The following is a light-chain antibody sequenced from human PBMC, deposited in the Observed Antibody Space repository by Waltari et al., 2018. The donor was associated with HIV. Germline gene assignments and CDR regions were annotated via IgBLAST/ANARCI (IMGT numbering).Light chain of an antibody. CDR1: SSYVGSYTY. Sequence: QSALTQPRSVSGSPGQSVTVSCTGTSSYVGSYTYVSWYQQHPGKAPKLMINYVNKRPSGVPDRFSGSKSGNTASLTISGLQAEDEADYYCCSYAGNYTLVFGGGTKLTVL. CDR3: CSYAGNYTLV. J-gene: IGLJ2*01. V-gene: IGLV2-11*01. CDR2: YVN.